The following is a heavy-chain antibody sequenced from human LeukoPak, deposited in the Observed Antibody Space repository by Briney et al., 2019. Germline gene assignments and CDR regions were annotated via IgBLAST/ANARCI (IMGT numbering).Heavy chain of an antibody. J-gene: IGHJ5*02. CDR2: ISGSGGST. CDR1: GFTFSSYA. Sequence: GGSLRLSCAASGFTFSSYAMSWVRQAPGKGLEWVSAISGSGGSTYYADSVKGRFTISRDNSKNTLYLQMNSLRAEDTAVYHCAKGEVGATLFDWFDPWGQGTLVTVSS. D-gene: IGHD1-26*01. CDR3: AKGEVGATLFDWFDP. V-gene: IGHV3-23*01.